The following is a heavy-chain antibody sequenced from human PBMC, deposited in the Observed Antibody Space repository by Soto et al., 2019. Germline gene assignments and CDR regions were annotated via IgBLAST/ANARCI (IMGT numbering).Heavy chain of an antibody. CDR1: GGSISSSSYY. Sequence: SSETLSLTCTVSGGSISSSSYYWGWVRQPPGKGLEGIGSIYYSGSTYYNPSLKSRVTISVDTSKNQFSLKLSSVTAADTAVYYCARHARYCSSTSCYGSYYYGMDVWGQGTTVTVSS. CDR3: ARHARYCSSTSCYGSYYYGMDV. CDR2: IYYSGST. J-gene: IGHJ6*02. V-gene: IGHV4-39*01. D-gene: IGHD2-2*01.